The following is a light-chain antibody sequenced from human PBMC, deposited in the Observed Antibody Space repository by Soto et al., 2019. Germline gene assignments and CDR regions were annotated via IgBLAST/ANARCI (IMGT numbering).Light chain of an antibody. Sequence: AIRMTQSPSSLSASTGDRVTITCRASQDIGNNLVWYQQEPGKAPKVLIHAASTLQGGVSSRFSGSRSGTDFTLTINSLQSEDFATYYCQHYYTYPWTFGQGTKVDIK. J-gene: IGKJ1*01. CDR1: QDIGNN. CDR2: AAS. CDR3: QHYYTYPWT. V-gene: IGKV1-8*01.